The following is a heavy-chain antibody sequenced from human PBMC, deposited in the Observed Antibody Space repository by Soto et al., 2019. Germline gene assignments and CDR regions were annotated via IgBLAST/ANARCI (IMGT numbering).Heavy chain of an antibody. CDR1: GYTLTELS. J-gene: IGHJ6*02. CDR2: FDPEDGET. Sequence: QVQLVQSGAEVKKPGASVKVSCKVSGYTLTELSMHWVRQAPGKGLEWMGGFDPEDGETIYAQKFQGRVTMTEDTSTDTAYMELSSLRSEDTAVYYCATDGEYCRSTSCYYGHYYYGMDVWGQGTTVTVSS. V-gene: IGHV1-24*01. D-gene: IGHD2-2*01. CDR3: ATDGEYCRSTSCYYGHYYYGMDV.